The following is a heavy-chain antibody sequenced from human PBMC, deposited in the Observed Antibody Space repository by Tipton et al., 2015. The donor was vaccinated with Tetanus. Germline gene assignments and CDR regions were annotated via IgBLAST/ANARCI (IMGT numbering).Heavy chain of an antibody. CDR3: ARESGSYDYYSYYGMDV. J-gene: IGHJ6*02. CDR2: MKPNSGNT. Sequence: QLVQSGAEVKKPGASVKVSCKASGYTFTSYDINWVRQATGQGLEWMGWMKPNSGNTGYAQKFQGRVTMTRNTSISTAYMELSSLRSEDTAVYYCARESGSYDYYSYYGMDVWGQGTTVPVSS. V-gene: IGHV1-8*01. CDR1: GYTFTSYD. D-gene: IGHD1-26*01.